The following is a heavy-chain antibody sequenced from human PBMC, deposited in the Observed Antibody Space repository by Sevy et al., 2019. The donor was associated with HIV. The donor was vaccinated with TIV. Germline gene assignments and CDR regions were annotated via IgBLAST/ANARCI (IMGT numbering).Heavy chain of an antibody. V-gene: IGHV3-66*01. J-gene: IGHJ6*02. CDR3: ARDRYYDASGYYYYYYGMDV. D-gene: IGHD3-22*01. CDR2: SYSDGRT. Sequence: GGSLRLSCAASGLSVSDNYMNWVRQAPGKGLELVSASYSDGRTYYADSVKGRFTISRDNSKNTLYLHMNNLRPEDTAVYYCARDRYYDASGYYYYYYGMDVWGQGTTVTVSS. CDR1: GLSVSDNY.